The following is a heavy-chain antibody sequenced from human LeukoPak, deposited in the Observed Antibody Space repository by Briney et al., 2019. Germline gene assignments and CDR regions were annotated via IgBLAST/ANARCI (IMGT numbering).Heavy chain of an antibody. J-gene: IGHJ6*02. Sequence: GGSLRLSCAASGFTVSSKYMSWVRQAPGKGLEWVANIKQDGSEKYYVDSVKGRFTVSRDNAKNSLYLQLNSLRAEDTAVYYCARDAQTSSWYYGMDVWGQGTTVTVSS. CDR1: GFTVSSKY. CDR2: IKQDGSEK. D-gene: IGHD6-13*01. CDR3: ARDAQTSSWYYGMDV. V-gene: IGHV3-7*03.